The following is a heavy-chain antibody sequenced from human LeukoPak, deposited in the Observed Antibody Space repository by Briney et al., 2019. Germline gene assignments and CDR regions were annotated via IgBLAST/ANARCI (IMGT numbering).Heavy chain of an antibody. CDR1: GYTFTSYG. J-gene: IGHJ6*02. V-gene: IGHV1-18*01. CDR3: ARDSGPSSGWVKEGYYYYGMDV. D-gene: IGHD6-19*01. CDR2: ISAYNGNT. Sequence: ASVKVSCKASGYTFTSYGISWVRQAPGQGLEWMGWISAYNGNTNYAQKLQGRVTMTTDTSTSTAYMELRSLRSDDTAVYYCARDSGPSSGWVKEGYYYYGMDVWGQGTTVTVSS.